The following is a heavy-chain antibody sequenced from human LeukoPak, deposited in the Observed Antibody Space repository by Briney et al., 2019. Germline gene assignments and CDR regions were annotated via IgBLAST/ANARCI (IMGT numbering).Heavy chain of an antibody. CDR1: GFTVSSNY. J-gene: IGHJ6*02. CDR3: ARDSVGYCSSTSCYADYYYGMDV. Sequence: GGSLRLSCAASGFTVSSNYMSWVRQAPGKGLEWVSVIYSGGSTYYADSVKGRFTISRDNSKNTLYLQMNSLRAEDTAVYYCARDSVGYCSSTSCYADYYYGMDVWGQGTTVTVSS. D-gene: IGHD2-2*01. CDR2: IYSGGST. V-gene: IGHV3-53*01.